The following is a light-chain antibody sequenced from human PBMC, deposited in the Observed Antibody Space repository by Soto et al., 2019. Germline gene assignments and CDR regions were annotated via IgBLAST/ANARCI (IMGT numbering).Light chain of an antibody. CDR2: DND. CDR3: GTWDSSLSGGV. V-gene: IGLV1-51*01. J-gene: IGLJ3*02. Sequence: QPVLTQPPSVSAAPGQKVTISCSGSSSNIGKNDILWYQQFPGTAPKLLIYDNDKRPSGIPDRFSGSKSGTSATLGITGLQTGDEADYYCGTWDSSLSGGVFGGGTKLTVL. CDR1: SSNIGKND.